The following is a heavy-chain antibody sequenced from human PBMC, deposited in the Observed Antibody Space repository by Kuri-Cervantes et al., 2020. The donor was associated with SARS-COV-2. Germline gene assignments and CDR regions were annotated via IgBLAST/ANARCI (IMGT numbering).Heavy chain of an antibody. V-gene: IGHV1-69*13. CDR1: GGTFSSYA. CDR3: ARGESPTTYYYDSNYYFDY. CDR2: IIPIFGTA. D-gene: IGHD3-22*01. J-gene: IGHJ4*02. Sequence: SVKVSCKASGGTFSSYAISWVRQAPGQVLEWMGGIIPIFGTANYAQKFQGRVTITADESTRTAYMELSSLRSEDTAVYYCARGESPTTYYYDSNYYFDYWGQGTLVTVSS.